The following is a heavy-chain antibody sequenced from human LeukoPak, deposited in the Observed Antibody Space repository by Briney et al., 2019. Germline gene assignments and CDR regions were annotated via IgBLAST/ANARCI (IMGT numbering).Heavy chain of an antibody. CDR3: ARDSGSNFDY. D-gene: IGHD2-15*01. CDR1: GFTFSSYA. V-gene: IGHV3-30-3*01. Sequence: GGSLRLSCAASGFTFSSYAMYWVRQAPGKGLEWVAVISYDGSNKYYADSVKGRFTISRDNSKNTLCLQMNSLRAEDTAVYHCARDSGSNFDYWGRGTLVTVSS. J-gene: IGHJ4*02. CDR2: ISYDGSNK.